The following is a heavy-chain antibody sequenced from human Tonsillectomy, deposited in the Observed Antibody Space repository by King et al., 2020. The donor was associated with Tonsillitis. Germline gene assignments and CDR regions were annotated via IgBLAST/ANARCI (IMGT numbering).Heavy chain of an antibody. CDR2: IDWDDDK. Sequence: TLKESGPALVKPTQTLTLTCTFSGFSLSTNGVRVSWIRQPPGKALEWLARIDWDDDKFYSTSLKTRLSISKDTSKNQVVLTMTNMDPLDTATYYCARSTGTNSPVFDYWGQGTLVTVSS. CDR1: GFSLSTNGVR. V-gene: IGHV2-70*04. D-gene: IGHD4-17*01. CDR3: ARSTGTNSPVFDY. J-gene: IGHJ4*02.